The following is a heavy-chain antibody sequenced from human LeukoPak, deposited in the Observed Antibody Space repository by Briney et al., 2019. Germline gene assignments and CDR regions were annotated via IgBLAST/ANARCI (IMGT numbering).Heavy chain of an antibody. CDR3: ARHMAVAGTGFDY. CDR1: GGSITSYY. Sequence: SETLSLTCTVSGGSITSYYWSWVRQPPGKGLEWIGYIYYSGSTNYNPSLKSRVTISVDTSKNQFSLKLSSVTAADTAVYYCARHMAVAGTGFDYWGQGTLVTVSS. D-gene: IGHD6-19*01. CDR2: IYYSGST. V-gene: IGHV4-59*08. J-gene: IGHJ4*02.